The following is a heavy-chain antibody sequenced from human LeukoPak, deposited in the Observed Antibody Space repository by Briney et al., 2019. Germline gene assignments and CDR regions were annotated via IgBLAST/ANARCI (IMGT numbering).Heavy chain of an antibody. V-gene: IGHV1-69*04. Sequence: SVTVSFKASVGTFSSYAISRVRQAPGQGLEWMGRIIPFLGIANYAPKFQGRVTFTADKSTSTAYMELSSLRSEDMAVYYCAKDQNPGYGGNPGPDYWGQGTLVTVSS. D-gene: IGHD4-23*01. CDR3: AKDQNPGYGGNPGPDY. CDR2: IIPFLGIA. CDR1: VGTFSSYA. J-gene: IGHJ4*02.